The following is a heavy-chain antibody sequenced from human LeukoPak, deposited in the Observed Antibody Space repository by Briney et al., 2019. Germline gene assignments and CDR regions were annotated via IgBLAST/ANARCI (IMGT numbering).Heavy chain of an antibody. Sequence: GGSLRLSCAASGFTFSTSGMNWVRQAPGKGLEWVSYISSSSSTIYYADSVKGRFTISRDNAKNSMYLQMNSLRAEDTAVYYCARGTAAVYFDHWGQGILVTVSS. J-gene: IGHJ4*02. CDR2: ISSSSSTI. CDR1: GFTFSTSG. CDR3: ARGTAAVYFDH. D-gene: IGHD6-13*01. V-gene: IGHV3-48*04.